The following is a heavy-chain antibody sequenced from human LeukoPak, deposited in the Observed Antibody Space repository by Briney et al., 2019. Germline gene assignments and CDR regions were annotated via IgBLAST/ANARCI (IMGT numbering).Heavy chain of an antibody. D-gene: IGHD3-22*01. Sequence: ASVKVSCKASGGTFSSYAISWVRQAPGQGLEWMGRIIPILGIANYAQKFQGRVTITADKSTSTAYMELSSLRSEDTALYYCARDRSMIGVVSNAFDIWGQGTMVTVSS. V-gene: IGHV1-69*04. CDR2: IIPILGIA. CDR1: GGTFSSYA. J-gene: IGHJ3*02. CDR3: ARDRSMIGVVSNAFDI.